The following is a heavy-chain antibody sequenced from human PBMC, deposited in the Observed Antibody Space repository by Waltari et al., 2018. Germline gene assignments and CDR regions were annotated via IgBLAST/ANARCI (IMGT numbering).Heavy chain of an antibody. J-gene: IGHJ4*02. D-gene: IGHD2-15*01. CDR3: ASQSTTLFDY. CDR1: GLTFSRFG. Sequence: QVQLVASGGGVVQPGRSLRLSRAASGLTFSRFGMHGVRQAPGKGLEWVAVIWHDGSNEYYVDSVKGRFTISRDNSKNTLYLQMNSLRAEDSAVYYCASQSTTLFDYWGQGTLVTVSS. CDR2: IWHDGSNE. V-gene: IGHV3-33*01.